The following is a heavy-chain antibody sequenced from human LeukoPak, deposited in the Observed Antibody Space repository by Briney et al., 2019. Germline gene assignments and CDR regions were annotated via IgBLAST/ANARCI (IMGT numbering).Heavy chain of an antibody. J-gene: IGHJ4*02. D-gene: IGHD5-18*01. Sequence: SGPTLVNPRQTLTLTCSFSGFSLSSGAVAVGWIRQPPGKALEWLTHIYWNGDEKYSRFLRSRLTITKDTSKNQVVLTMTNMDPVDTGTYYCAHLTAEASYYYDYWGQGILITVSS. CDR2: IYWNGDE. CDR1: GFSLSSGAVA. V-gene: IGHV2-5*01. CDR3: AHLTAEASYYYDY.